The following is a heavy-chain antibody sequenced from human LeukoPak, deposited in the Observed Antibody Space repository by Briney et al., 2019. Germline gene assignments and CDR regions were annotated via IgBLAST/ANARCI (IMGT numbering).Heavy chain of an antibody. J-gene: IGHJ5*02. V-gene: IGHV3-30*04. D-gene: IGHD3-10*01. Sequence: GGSLRLSCAASGFTFSSYAMHWVRQAPGKGLEWVAVISYDGSNKYYADSVKGRFTISRGNSKNTLYLQMNSLRAEDTAVYYCAREQLFTHGFDPWGQGTLVTVSS. CDR2: ISYDGSNK. CDR1: GFTFSSYA. CDR3: AREQLFTHGFDP.